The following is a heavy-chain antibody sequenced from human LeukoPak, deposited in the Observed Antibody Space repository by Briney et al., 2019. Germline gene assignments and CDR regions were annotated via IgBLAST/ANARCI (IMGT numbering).Heavy chain of an antibody. D-gene: IGHD3-22*01. J-gene: IGHJ4*02. Sequence: PSQTLSLTCTVSGGSISSGGYYWRWIRQHPGKGLEWIGYIYYSGSTYYNPSLKSRVTISVDTSKNQFSLKLSSVTAADTSVYCCARETGYDSSGYVFDYWGQGTLVTVSS. CDR2: IYYSGST. CDR1: GGSISSGGYY. V-gene: IGHV4-31*03. CDR3: ARETGYDSSGYVFDY.